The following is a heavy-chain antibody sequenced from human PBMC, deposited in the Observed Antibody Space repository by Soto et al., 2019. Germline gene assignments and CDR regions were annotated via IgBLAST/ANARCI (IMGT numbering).Heavy chain of an antibody. J-gene: IGHJ4*02. V-gene: IGHV3-23*01. Sequence: HPGGSLRLSCAASGFSFSEYSMTWVRQAPGKGLQWVSAISGDTATTHYADSVKGRFTISRDNSKNTLYLQMNSLRAEDTAVYYCAGREQWLLRGDYWGQGTLVTVSS. D-gene: IGHD6-19*01. CDR2: ISGDTATT. CDR3: AGREQWLLRGDY. CDR1: GFSFSEYS.